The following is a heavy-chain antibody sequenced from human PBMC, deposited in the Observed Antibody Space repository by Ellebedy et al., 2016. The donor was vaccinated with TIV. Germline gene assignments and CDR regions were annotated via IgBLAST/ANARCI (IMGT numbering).Heavy chain of an antibody. Sequence: KVSCKGSGYSFTSYWIGWVRQLPGKGRAWMAMVYPGDSNIRYRPSFQGQVTISADKSISTAYLQWRSLKASDTAIYYCARQDDSSGNHGGYWGQGTLVTVSS. J-gene: IGHJ4*02. CDR2: VYPGDSNI. CDR3: ARQDDSSGNHGGY. V-gene: IGHV5-51*01. CDR1: GYSFTSYW. D-gene: IGHD3-22*01.